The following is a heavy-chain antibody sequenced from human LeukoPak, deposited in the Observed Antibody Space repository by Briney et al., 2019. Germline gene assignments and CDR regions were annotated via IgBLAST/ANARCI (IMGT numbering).Heavy chain of an antibody. J-gene: IGHJ4*02. CDR1: GGSINNYY. CDR2: VYYTGTT. D-gene: IGHD4-23*01. Sequence: SETLSLTCSVSGGSINNYYGTWIRQAPGKGLEWIGNVYYTGTTNYNPSLKSRVTISVDTSKNQFSLKLSSVTAADTAVYYCARAYGGNSGRYYFDYWGQGTLVTVSS. V-gene: IGHV4-59*12. CDR3: ARAYGGNSGRYYFDY.